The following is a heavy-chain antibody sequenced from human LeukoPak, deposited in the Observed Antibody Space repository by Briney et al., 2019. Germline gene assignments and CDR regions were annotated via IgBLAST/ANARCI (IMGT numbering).Heavy chain of an antibody. D-gene: IGHD6-19*01. V-gene: IGHV3-30*04. CDR2: ISDDGSNK. Sequence: GGSLRHSCAASGLTLSSYVIRSVPQAPGRGLGWVALISDDGSNKYYAAAVKGRFTISRDNSKNTLYLQMNSLRAEDTAVYYCARGKSVAGTGSSWFDPWGQGTLVTVSS. CDR1: GLTLSSYV. CDR3: ARGKSVAGTGSSWFDP. J-gene: IGHJ5*02.